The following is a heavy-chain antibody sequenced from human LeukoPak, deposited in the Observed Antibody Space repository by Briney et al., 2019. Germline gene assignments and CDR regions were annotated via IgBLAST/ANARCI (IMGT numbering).Heavy chain of an antibody. J-gene: IGHJ4*02. Sequence: GGSLRLSCAASGFTFSDYYMSWVRQAPGEGLEWVSYISSSGSTTSYADSVRGRFTISRDNAKNSLYLQMNSLRAEDTAVYYCVSAPYSSSWYYFDYWGQGTLVTVSS. CDR3: VSAPYSSSWYYFDY. CDR1: GFTFSDYY. V-gene: IGHV3-11*01. D-gene: IGHD6-13*01. CDR2: ISSSGSTT.